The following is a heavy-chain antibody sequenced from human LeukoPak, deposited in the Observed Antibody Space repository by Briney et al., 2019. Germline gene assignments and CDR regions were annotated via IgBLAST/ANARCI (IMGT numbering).Heavy chain of an antibody. CDR2: IYTSGTT. V-gene: IGHV4-4*07. CDR1: GGSISSYY. Sequence: SETLSLTCTVSGGSISSYYWSWIRQPAGKGLERIGRIYTSGTTHYNPSLKSRVTMSVDTSKNQFSLKLSSVTAADTAVYYCARLSTVTTSFDYWGQGTLVTVSS. D-gene: IGHD4-17*01. CDR3: ARLSTVTTSFDY. J-gene: IGHJ4*02.